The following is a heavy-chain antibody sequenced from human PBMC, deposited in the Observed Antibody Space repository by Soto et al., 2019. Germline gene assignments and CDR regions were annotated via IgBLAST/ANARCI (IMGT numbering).Heavy chain of an antibody. J-gene: IGHJ6*02. Sequence: GGSLRLSCAASGFTFSSYAMSWVRQAPGKGLEWVSATSGSGGSTYYADSVKGRFTISRDNSKNTLYLQMNSLRAEDTAVYYCAKDNYYDSSGYYPPHVMDVWGQGTTVTVSS. CDR3: AKDNYYDSSGYYPPHVMDV. D-gene: IGHD3-22*01. V-gene: IGHV3-23*01. CDR2: TSGSGGST. CDR1: GFTFSSYA.